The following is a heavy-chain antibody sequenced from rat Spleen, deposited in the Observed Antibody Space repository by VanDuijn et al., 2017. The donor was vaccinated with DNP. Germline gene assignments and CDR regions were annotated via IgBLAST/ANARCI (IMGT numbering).Heavy chain of an antibody. CDR2: ISPSGGST. J-gene: IGHJ4*01. D-gene: IGHD1-12*02. Sequence: EVQLVESGGGLVQPGRSLKLSCAASGFTFSNYDMAWVRQAPTKGLEWVASISPSGGSTYYRDSGKGRFTVSRDNAKSSLYLHMDSLRSEDTATDYCARQGYYYDGSYYYGTMDAWGQGTSVTVSS. CDR1: GFTFSNYD. CDR3: ARQGYYYDGSYYYGTMDA. V-gene: IGHV5-25*01.